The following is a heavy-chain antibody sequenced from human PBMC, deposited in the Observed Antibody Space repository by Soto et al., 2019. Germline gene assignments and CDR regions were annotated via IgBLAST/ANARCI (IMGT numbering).Heavy chain of an antibody. J-gene: IGHJ4*02. V-gene: IGHV2-5*02. CDR3: AHIQGPLDY. CDR1: GFSLTTSGVG. Sequence: SGPTLVNPTQTLTVTCTFSGFSLTTSGVGVGWIRQSPGKVLEWLALVYWDDDKRYSPSLKTRLTITKDNSAKKVVLTLTNMDPVDTGTYFCAHIQGPLDYWGQGILVTVSS. CDR2: VYWDDDK.